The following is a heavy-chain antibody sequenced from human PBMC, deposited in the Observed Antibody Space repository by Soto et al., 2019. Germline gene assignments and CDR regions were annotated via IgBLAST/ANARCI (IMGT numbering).Heavy chain of an antibody. Sequence: SETLSLTCTVSGGSISSSSYYWGWIRQPPGKGLEWIGIIYYSGSTYYNPSLKSRVTISVDTSKNQFSLKLSSVTAADTAVYYCVEGPAVATNYFDYWGQGTLVTSPQ. CDR2: IYYSGST. D-gene: IGHD5-12*01. CDR3: VEGPAVATNYFDY. V-gene: IGHV4-39*01. CDR1: GGSISSSSYY. J-gene: IGHJ4*02.